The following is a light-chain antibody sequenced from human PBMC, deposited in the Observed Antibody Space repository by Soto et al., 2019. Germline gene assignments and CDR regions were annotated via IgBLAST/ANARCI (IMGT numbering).Light chain of an antibody. V-gene: IGKV3-15*01. CDR1: HSVIYN. J-gene: IGKJ1*01. CDR2: AAS. Sequence: EIVMTQSPATLSVSPGERATLSCRASHSVIYNVAWYQQKPGQAPRLLIYAASARATGIPTRFSGSGSGTEFTLTISSLQSEDLAVYYCQQYKNWPRTFGQGTKVDIK. CDR3: QQYKNWPRT.